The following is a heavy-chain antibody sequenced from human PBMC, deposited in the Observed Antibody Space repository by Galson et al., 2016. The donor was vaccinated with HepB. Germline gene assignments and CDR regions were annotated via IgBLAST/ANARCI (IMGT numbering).Heavy chain of an antibody. V-gene: IGHV1-18*01. CDR2: ISAYNGNT. Sequence: SVKVSCKASGYAFTSYGLTWVRQAPGQGLEWMGWISAYNGNTNYAQKLQGRVTMTTETSSSTGYMELGSLRSDDTAVYFCARGNEGGLGYWGQGTLVTVSS. J-gene: IGHJ4*02. CDR1: GYAFTSYG. CDR3: ARGNEGGLGY. D-gene: IGHD1-1*01.